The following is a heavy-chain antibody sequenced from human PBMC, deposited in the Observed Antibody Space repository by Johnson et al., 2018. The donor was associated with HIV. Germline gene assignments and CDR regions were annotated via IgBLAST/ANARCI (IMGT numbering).Heavy chain of an antibody. CDR1: GFTFSSYG. J-gene: IGHJ3*02. Sequence: QVQLVESGGGVVQPGRSLRLSCVASGFTFSSYGMHWVRQAPGKGLEWVAVIWYDGTNKYHADSVKGRFTISRDNSKNTLYLQMNSLRAEDTAVYYCARGEDGVDAFDIWGQGTMVTVSS. CDR2: IWYDGTNK. CDR3: ARGEDGVDAFDI. V-gene: IGHV3-33*01. D-gene: IGHD4-17*01.